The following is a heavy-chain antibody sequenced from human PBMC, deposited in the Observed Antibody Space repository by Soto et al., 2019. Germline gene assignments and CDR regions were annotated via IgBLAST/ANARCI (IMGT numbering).Heavy chain of an antibody. CDR1: GYDFSSYG. CDR3: VRDPPRNDY. V-gene: IGHV1-18*04. Sequence: QVQLVQSGAGVKKPGASVKVSCKASGYDFSSYGISWVRQAPGQGLEWMGWISASNGNRDYAQQFQGRVTMTSDTSRTTADMELRSLRSDDTAVYYCVRDPPRNDYWGQGTLVNVSS. CDR2: ISASNGNR. J-gene: IGHJ4*02.